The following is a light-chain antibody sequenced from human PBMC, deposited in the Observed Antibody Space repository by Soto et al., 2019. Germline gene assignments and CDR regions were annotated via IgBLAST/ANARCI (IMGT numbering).Light chain of an antibody. Sequence: QSVLTQPPSASGTPGQSITISCSGSNSNIGGRSVFWYQQLPGTAPKLLIYRNNLRPSGVPDRFSGSKSGTSASLAISGLRSEDEADYYCAVWDDSLSGRLFGGGTKVTVL. CDR1: NSNIGGRS. CDR3: AVWDDSLSGRL. V-gene: IGLV1-47*01. J-gene: IGLJ3*02. CDR2: RNN.